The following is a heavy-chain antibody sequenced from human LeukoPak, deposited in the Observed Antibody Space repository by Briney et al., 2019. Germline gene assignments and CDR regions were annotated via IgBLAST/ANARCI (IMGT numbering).Heavy chain of an antibody. CDR1: GFTFSDYS. CDR2: ISTGGDTI. J-gene: IGHJ5*02. Sequence: GGSLRLSCAASGFTFSDYSMNWVRQPPGKGLEWISYISTGGDTIYYADSVKGRFTISSDNAKKSLYLQMNSLRAEDTAVYYCARGPPLFDPWGQGTLVTVSS. V-gene: IGHV3-48*01. CDR3: ARGPPLFDP.